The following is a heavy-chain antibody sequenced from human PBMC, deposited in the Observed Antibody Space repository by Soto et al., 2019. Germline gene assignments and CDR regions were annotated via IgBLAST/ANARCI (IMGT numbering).Heavy chain of an antibody. CDR2: IIPILGIA. J-gene: IGHJ4*02. V-gene: IGHV1-69*02. CDR1: VGTFSSYT. CDR3: AIADPYYYGSGSYYHGLDY. Sequence: SPLKLSRKTVVGTFSSYTSSWGSQNNGQGLEWMGRIIPILGIANYAQKFQGRVTITADKSTSTAYMELSSLRSEDTDVYYCAIADPYYYGSGSYYHGLDYWGQGTLVTVSS. D-gene: IGHD3-10*01.